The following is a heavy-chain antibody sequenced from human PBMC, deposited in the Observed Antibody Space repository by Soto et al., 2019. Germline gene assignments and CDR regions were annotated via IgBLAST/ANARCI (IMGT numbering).Heavy chain of an antibody. V-gene: IGHV1-24*01. D-gene: IGHD4-17*01. CDR3: ATVPRHGTTVTTWDAFDI. Sequence: AAVKVSCEVSGYTLAELCMNWGLHSSGKRIEWMGGFDPEDGETIYAQKFQGRVTMTEGTSTDTAYMELSSLRPEDTAVYYCATVPRHGTTVTTWDAFDIWGQGTMVTVS. J-gene: IGHJ3*02. CDR2: FDPEDGET. CDR1: GYTLAELC.